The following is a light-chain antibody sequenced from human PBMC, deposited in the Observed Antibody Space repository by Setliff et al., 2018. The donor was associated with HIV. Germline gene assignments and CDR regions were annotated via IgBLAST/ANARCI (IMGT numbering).Light chain of an antibody. CDR3: TSYANSSTYI. CDR2: DVT. Sequence: HSALAQPASMSGSPGQSITVSCTGTSSDVGGFNFVSLYQQHPGKAPRLMIYDVTNRPSGVSNRFSGSKSGNTASLTISGLQAEDEADYYCTSYANSSTYIFGTGTKVTVL. CDR1: SSDVGGFNF. J-gene: IGLJ1*01. V-gene: IGLV2-14*03.